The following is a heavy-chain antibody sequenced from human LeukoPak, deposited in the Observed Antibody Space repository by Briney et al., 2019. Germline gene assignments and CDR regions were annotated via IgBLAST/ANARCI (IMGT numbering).Heavy chain of an antibody. J-gene: IGHJ5*02. V-gene: IGHV3-23*01. CDR3: ANLEITMVRGP. CDR2: ITGSGGST. CDR1: GFTFSSYA. Sequence: GGSLTLSCAASGFTFSSYAMSWVRQAPGKGLEWVSAITGSGGSTSYADSVKGRFTISKDNSENTVYLQMNSLRAEDPAVYYCANLEITMVRGPWGQGTLVTVSS. D-gene: IGHD3-10*01.